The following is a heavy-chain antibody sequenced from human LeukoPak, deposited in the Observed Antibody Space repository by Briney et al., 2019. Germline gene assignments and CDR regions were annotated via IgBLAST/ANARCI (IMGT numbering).Heavy chain of an antibody. CDR1: GFNFSSYW. V-gene: IGHV3-74*01. CDR3: ARSHYYESSGYFSYYYGLDV. J-gene: IGHJ6*02. Sequence: GGSLRLSCEASGFNFSSYWMHWARQAPGKGLLWVSRINNDGSSTREADSVKSRITISRHNAKNTLYLQMNSLRAEDTAVYYCARSHYYESSGYFSYYYGLDVGGQGTTVTVSS. CDR2: INNDGSST. D-gene: IGHD3-22*01.